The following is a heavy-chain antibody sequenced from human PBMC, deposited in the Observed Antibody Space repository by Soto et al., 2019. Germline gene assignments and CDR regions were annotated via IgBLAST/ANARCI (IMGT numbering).Heavy chain of an antibody. CDR1: GFTFSSYG. Sequence: QVQLVESGGGVVQPGRSLRLSCAASGFTFSSYGMHWVRQAPGKGLEWVAFIWHDGGNKFYAEYVKGRFTISRDNSKNTLYLQMTSVSAEDTAMYYCARDGDVNTGFGKDYWGQGTLVTVSS. CDR2: IWHDGGNK. CDR3: ARDGDVNTGFGKDY. D-gene: IGHD3-16*01. V-gene: IGHV3-33*01. J-gene: IGHJ4*02.